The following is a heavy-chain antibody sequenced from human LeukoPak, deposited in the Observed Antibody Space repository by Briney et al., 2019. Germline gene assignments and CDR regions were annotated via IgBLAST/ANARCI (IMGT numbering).Heavy chain of an antibody. J-gene: IGHJ5*02. CDR3: ARDSYTGYSSFDP. D-gene: IGHD6-13*01. V-gene: IGHV4-59*01. Sequence: SETLSLTCTVSGGSINSYYWSWIRQPPGKGLEWIGYIYYSGSTNYNPSLKSRVTISVDTSKNQFSLKLSSVTAADTAVYYCARDSYTGYSSFDPWGQGTLVTVSS. CDR2: IYYSGST. CDR1: GGSINSYY.